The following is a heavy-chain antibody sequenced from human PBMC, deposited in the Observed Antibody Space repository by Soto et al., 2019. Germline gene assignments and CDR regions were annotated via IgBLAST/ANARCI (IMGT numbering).Heavy chain of an antibody. V-gene: IGHV3-23*01. Sequence: DVQLLESGGGLVQPGGTLRLSCAGSGFTFRSYAMTWVRQAPGKGLEWVSTVSGDTGNTHYADSVKGRFTISRDNSKNTLYLQMSGLRAEDTAVYYCAKHGYSTTPGAFDFWGQGTLVTVSS. CDR1: GFTFRSYA. CDR2: VSGDTGNT. J-gene: IGHJ4*02. D-gene: IGHD1-26*01. CDR3: AKHGYSTTPGAFDF.